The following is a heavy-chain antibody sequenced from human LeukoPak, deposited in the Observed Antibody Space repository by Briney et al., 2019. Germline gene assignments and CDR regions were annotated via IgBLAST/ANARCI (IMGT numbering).Heavy chain of an antibody. CDR2: IYYSGST. CDR1: GGSISSGDYY. D-gene: IGHD3-9*01. J-gene: IGHJ4*02. V-gene: IGHV4-30-4*08. Sequence: PSQTLSLTCTVSGGSISSGDYYWSWIRQPPGKGLEWIGYIYYSGSTYYNPSLKGRVTISVDTSKNQFSLKLSSVTAADTAVYYCARDLRFDWYVQPDYWGQGTLVTVSS. CDR3: ARDLRFDWYVQPDY.